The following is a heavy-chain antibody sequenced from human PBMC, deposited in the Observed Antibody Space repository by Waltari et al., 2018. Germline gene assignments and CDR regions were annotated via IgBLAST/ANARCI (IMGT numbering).Heavy chain of an antibody. V-gene: IGHV1-46*01. D-gene: IGHD2-21*01. CDR2: INPGGGST. Sequence: QVQLVQSGAEVKKPGASVKISCKTSEYTFACSYVHWVRQAPGQGLAWMGIINPGGGSTSCAQRCQGRVTMTRDTSTSTVYMELSSLKSEDTAVYYCATDTGALWMDVWGQGTTVTVSS. J-gene: IGHJ6*02. CDR1: EYTFACSY. CDR3: ATDTGALWMDV.